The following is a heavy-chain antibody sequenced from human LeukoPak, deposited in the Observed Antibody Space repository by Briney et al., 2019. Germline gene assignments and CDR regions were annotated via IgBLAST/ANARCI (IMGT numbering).Heavy chain of an antibody. CDR2: VNPNSGGT. Sequence: GASVKVSCKASGYTFTDYYMHWVRQAPGQGLEWMGWVNPNSGGTNYAQKFQARVTMTRDTSISTAYMELSRLRSDDTAVYYCARAILRYSSGWYPGYWGQGTLVTVSS. V-gene: IGHV1-2*02. J-gene: IGHJ4*02. CDR1: GYTFTDYY. D-gene: IGHD6-19*01. CDR3: ARAILRYSSGWYPGY.